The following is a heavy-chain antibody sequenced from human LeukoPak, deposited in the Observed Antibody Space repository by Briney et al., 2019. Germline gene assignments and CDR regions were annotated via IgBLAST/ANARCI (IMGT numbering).Heavy chain of an antibody. V-gene: IGHV1-69*04. Sequence: GASVKVSCKASGGTFSSYAISWVRQAPGQGPEWMGRIIPIFGIANYGQKFQGRLTLTADKSTSTAYMELRSLRSEDTAVYYCAEEAAHQTFDYWGQGTLVTVCS. CDR2: IIPIFGIA. CDR3: AEEAAHQTFDY. CDR1: GGTFSSYA. J-gene: IGHJ4*02. D-gene: IGHD6-13*01.